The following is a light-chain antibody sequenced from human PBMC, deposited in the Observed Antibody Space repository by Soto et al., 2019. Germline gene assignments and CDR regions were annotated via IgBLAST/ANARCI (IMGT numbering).Light chain of an antibody. J-gene: IGKJ3*01. Sequence: DIQMTQSPSSLSASVGDRVSITCRTSQAISNYLAWYQQTPGKVPKLLIFAASTLTSGVPSRFSGSGSGTDFTRTISSLQPEDVATYFCQKYDRAPFTFGPGTKVDIK. CDR3: QKYDRAPFT. CDR2: AAS. CDR1: QAISNY. V-gene: IGKV1-27*01.